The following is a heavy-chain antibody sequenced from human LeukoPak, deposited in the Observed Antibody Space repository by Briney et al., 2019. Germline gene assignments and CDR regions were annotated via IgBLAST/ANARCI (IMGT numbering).Heavy chain of an antibody. CDR3: AIARKGYSGYDPATTPI. D-gene: IGHD5-12*01. J-gene: IGHJ3*02. CDR2: ISCSGWST. CDR1: GFTFSSYA. Sequence: GGPLRLSCAAYGFTFSSYAMSWVRQAPGKARDGGSAISCSGWSTDYADSVKARFTIYRDNSKNTLYLKMNSWRPGDTSGDSCAIARKGYSGYDPATTPIWGQGRIVTVYS. V-gene: IGHV3-23*01.